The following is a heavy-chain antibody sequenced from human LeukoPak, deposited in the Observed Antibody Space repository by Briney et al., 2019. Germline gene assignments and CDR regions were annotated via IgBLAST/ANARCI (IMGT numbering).Heavy chain of an antibody. Sequence: GRSLRLSCAASGFTFSSYGMHWVRQAPGKGLEWVAVIWYDGSNKYCADSVKGRFTISRDNSKNTLYLQMNSLRAEDTAVYYCARADFDFWSGYYYSDYWGQGTLVTVSS. CDR2: IWYDGSNK. V-gene: IGHV3-33*01. CDR1: GFTFSSYG. CDR3: ARADFDFWSGYYYSDY. D-gene: IGHD3-3*01. J-gene: IGHJ4*02.